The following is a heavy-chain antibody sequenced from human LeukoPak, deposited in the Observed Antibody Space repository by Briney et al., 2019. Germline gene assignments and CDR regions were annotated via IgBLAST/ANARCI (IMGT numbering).Heavy chain of an antibody. CDR3: AKDISGNYYDSSAFDI. CDR1: GFTFSSYA. D-gene: IGHD3-22*01. CDR2: ISGSGGST. Sequence: GGSLRLSCAASGFTFSSYAMSWVRQAPGKGLEWVSAISGSGGSTYYADSVKGRFTISRDNSKNTLYLQMNSLRAEDTAVYYCAKDISGNYYDSSAFDIWGQGTMVTVSP. J-gene: IGHJ3*02. V-gene: IGHV3-23*01.